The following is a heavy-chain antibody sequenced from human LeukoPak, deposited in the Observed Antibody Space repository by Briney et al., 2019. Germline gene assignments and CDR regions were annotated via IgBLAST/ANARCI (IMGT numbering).Heavy chain of an antibody. J-gene: IGHJ4*02. Sequence: GESLRLSCAPSGFSFSDYYMTWIPQAPGKGLEWISYISTRAGTIYYADSVKGRFTISRDNANNSLYLQMDSLRAEDTAVYYCARDATDSSGFDFDHWGQGTMVTVSS. CDR3: ARDATDSSGFDFDH. V-gene: IGHV3-11*01. CDR1: GFSFSDYY. CDR2: ISTRAGTI. D-gene: IGHD3-22*01.